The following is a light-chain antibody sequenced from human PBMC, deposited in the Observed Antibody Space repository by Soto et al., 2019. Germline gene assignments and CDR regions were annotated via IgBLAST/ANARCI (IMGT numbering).Light chain of an antibody. V-gene: IGKV3-15*01. CDR3: QQYNNWPPFT. Sequence: EIVMTQSPATLSVSPGERATLSCRASQSVGGNLAWYQQKPGQAPRLLIYGASTMAAGVPARFSGSGSGTEFPLTISSLQSEDFAVYYCQQYNNWPPFTFGQGTNLQIK. CDR1: QSVGGN. J-gene: IGKJ2*01. CDR2: GAS.